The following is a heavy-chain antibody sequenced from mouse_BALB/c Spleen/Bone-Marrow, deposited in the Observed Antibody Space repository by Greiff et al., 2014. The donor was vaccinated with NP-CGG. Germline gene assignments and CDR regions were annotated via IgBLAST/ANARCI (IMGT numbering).Heavy chain of an antibody. CDR3: ARSGEKYGAMDY. D-gene: IGHD1-1*02. CDR1: GFIFSDYY. J-gene: IGHJ4*01. V-gene: IGHV5-4*02. CDR2: ISDGGSYT. Sequence: EVQLQQSGGGLVKPGGSLKLSCTASGFIFSDYYMYWVRQTPEKRLEWVAAISDGGSYTYYPDSVKGRSTISRDNAKNNLYLQMSSLKSEDTAMYYCARSGEKYGAMDYWGQGTSVTVSS.